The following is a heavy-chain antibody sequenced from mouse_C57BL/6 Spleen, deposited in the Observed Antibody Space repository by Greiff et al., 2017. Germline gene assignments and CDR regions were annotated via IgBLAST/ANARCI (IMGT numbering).Heavy chain of an antibody. J-gene: IGHJ4*01. CDR2: FNPSSGYT. CDR1: GYTFTSYW. V-gene: IGHV1-7*01. Sequence: VQLQQSGAELAKPGASVKLSCKASGYTFTSYWLHWVKQRPGKGLEWIGYFNPSSGYTKYNQKFKDKATLTADKSSSSVYMQLSSLTYEASSVYYCARFIFYSIDYWGQGTSVTVSS. D-gene: IGHD1-1*01. CDR3: ARFIFYSIDY.